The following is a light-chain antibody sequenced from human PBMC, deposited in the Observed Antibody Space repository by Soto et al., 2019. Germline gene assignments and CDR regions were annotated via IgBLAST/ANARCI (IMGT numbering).Light chain of an antibody. J-gene: IGKJ1*01. CDR2: GAS. CDR3: HQYNNWWT. V-gene: IGKV3-15*01. Sequence: EVVLTQSPGTLSLSPGERSTLSCMASQSVSRNYLAWYQKKPGRSPRLLIYGASTRAIGIPARFSGSGSGTEFTLTISSLQSEDFAVYYCHQYNNWWTFGQGTKVDIK. CDR1: QSVSRN.